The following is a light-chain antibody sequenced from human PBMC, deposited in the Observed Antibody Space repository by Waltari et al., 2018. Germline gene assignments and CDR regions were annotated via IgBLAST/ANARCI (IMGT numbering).Light chain of an antibody. CDR3: QQYYSYPYT. CDR2: ATS. V-gene: IGKV1-8*01. CDR1: QGVSSS. J-gene: IGKJ2*01. Sequence: AIRMTQSPSSFSASIGDRVTITCRASQGVSSSLAWYQQKPGKAPKLLIFATSTLQSGVPSRSSGSGSGTEFTLTVSCLQSEDFATYYCQQYYSYPYTFGQGTKLEIK.